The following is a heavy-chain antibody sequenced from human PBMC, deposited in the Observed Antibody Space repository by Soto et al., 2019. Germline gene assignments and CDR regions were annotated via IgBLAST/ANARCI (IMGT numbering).Heavy chain of an antibody. D-gene: IGHD2-2*01. Sequence: DSVKVSFKASNYTFITYGITWLRQAPGQGLEWVGWITPYNGNTNYGQNFQGRVTMTADTSTSTAYMELGSLTTDDTAVYYCARDTSFYFDYWGQGTRVTVSS. CDR3: ARDTSFYFDY. J-gene: IGHJ4*02. CDR2: ITPYNGNT. CDR1: NYTFITYG. V-gene: IGHV1-18*01.